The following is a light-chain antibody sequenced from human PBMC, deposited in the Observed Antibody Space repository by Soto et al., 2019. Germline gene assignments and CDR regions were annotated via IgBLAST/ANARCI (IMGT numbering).Light chain of an antibody. J-gene: IGKJ3*01. CDR3: QQSYSTRVT. V-gene: IGKV1-39*01. CDR2: AAS. Sequence: DIQMTQSPSSLSASVGDRVTITCRASQSISSYLNWYQQKPGKASKLLIYAASSLQSGVPSRFSGSGSGTDFTLTISSLQPEDFATYYCQQSYSTRVTFGPGTKVDIK. CDR1: QSISSY.